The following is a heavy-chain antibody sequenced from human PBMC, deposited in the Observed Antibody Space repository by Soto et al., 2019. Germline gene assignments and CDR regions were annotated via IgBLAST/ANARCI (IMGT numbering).Heavy chain of an antibody. Sequence: GGSLRLSCTTSGFTFTNAWMVWVRQAPGKGPERVGRIKSNSDGGAADYPAPVKDRFIISRDDSKNTLYLQIYSLKIEDTAVYYCTSEMRHSSGWYGAFDIWGQGTMVTVSS. CDR2: IKSNSDGGAA. CDR3: TSEMRHSSGWYGAFDI. J-gene: IGHJ3*02. D-gene: IGHD6-19*01. V-gene: IGHV3-15*01. CDR1: GFTFTNAW.